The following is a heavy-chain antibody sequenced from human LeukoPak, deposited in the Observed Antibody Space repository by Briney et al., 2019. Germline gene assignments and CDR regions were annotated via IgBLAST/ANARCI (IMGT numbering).Heavy chain of an antibody. Sequence: GGSLRLSCAASGFTFSSYAMSWVRQAPGKGLEWVSAISGSGGSTYYADSVKGRFTISRDNSKNTLYLQMNSLRAEDTAVYYCAKDPGYSSGWYYFDYWGQGTLVTVSS. CDR2: ISGSGGST. CDR1: GFTFSSYA. V-gene: IGHV3-23*01. D-gene: IGHD6-19*01. J-gene: IGHJ4*02. CDR3: AKDPGYSSGWYYFDY.